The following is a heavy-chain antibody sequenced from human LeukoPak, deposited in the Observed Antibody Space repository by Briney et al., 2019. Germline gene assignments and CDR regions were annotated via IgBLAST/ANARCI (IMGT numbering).Heavy chain of an antibody. CDR2: IKQDGSEK. D-gene: IGHD1-26*01. J-gene: IGHJ3*02. CDR3: ARDFPSIVGATESFDI. CDR1: GFTFSSYW. Sequence: GGSLRLSCAASGFTFSSYWMSWVRQAPGKGLEWVANIKQDGSEKYYVDSVKGRFTISRDNAKNSLYLQMNSLRAEDTAVYYCARDFPSIVGATESFDIWGQGTMVTVSS. V-gene: IGHV3-7*01.